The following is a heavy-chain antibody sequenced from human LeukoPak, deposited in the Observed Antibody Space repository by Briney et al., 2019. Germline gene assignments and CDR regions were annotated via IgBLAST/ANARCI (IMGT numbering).Heavy chain of an antibody. Sequence: SETLSLTCTVSVGSISSSSYYWDWIRQPPGKGLEWIGFIYYSGSTDYNPSLKSRVTISVDTSKKQFSLKLSSVTAADTAVYYCARGVVLTGYPLDFWGRGTLVTVSS. D-gene: IGHD3-9*01. V-gene: IGHV4-61*05. J-gene: IGHJ4*02. CDR2: IYYSGST. CDR3: ARGVVLTGYPLDF. CDR1: VGSISSSSYY.